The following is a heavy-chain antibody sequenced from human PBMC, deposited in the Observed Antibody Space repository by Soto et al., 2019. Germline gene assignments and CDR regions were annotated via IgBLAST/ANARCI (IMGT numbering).Heavy chain of an antibody. Sequence: PVNGACKGAGYGLTGDYVHWVLLAPRQGLEWMGWINPNSGGTNYAQKFQGWVTMTRDTSISTAYMELSRLRSDDTAVYYCARVCNFDWSIGNVHVLDIWVKGTMVIV. CDR2: INPNSGGT. V-gene: IGHV1-2*04. CDR3: ARVCNFDWSIGNVHVLDI. J-gene: IGHJ3*02. D-gene: IGHD3-9*01. CDR1: GYGLTGDY.